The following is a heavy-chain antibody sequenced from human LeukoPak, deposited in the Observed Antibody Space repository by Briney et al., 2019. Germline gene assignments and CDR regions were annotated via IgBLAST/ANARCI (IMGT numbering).Heavy chain of an antibody. CDR2: ISPNSGGT. D-gene: IGHD4-23*01. J-gene: IGHJ4*02. CDR1: GYTFTAYY. Sequence: ASVKVSCKASGYTFTAYYMHWVRQAPGQGLELMGWISPNSGGTNYSQNFQGRVTMTRDTSISTVYMELSRLTSDDTAVYYCARNYGGNSKYFDYWGQGTLVTVSS. V-gene: IGHV1-2*02. CDR3: ARNYGGNSKYFDY.